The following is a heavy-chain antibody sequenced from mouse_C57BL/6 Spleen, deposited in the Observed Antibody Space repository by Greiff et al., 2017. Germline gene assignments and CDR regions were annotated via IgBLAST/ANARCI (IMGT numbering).Heavy chain of an antibody. Sequence: VQLQQSGPVLVKPGASVKMSCKASGYTFTDYYMNWVKQSHGKSLEWIGVINPYNGCTSYNQKFKGKATLTVDKSSSTAYMELNSLTSEDSAVYYCARWGSSYDYYAMDYWGQGTSVTVSS. D-gene: IGHD1-1*01. CDR1: GYTFTDYY. CDR2: INPYNGCT. V-gene: IGHV1-19*01. CDR3: ARWGSSYDYYAMDY. J-gene: IGHJ4*01.